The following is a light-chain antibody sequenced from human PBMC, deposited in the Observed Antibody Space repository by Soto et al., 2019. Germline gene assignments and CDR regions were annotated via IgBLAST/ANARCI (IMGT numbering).Light chain of an antibody. V-gene: IGKV3-15*01. CDR2: GAS. Sequence: ETVMTQSPATLSVSPGERATLSCRASQSVSTNLAWYQQKPGQAPRLLMYGASTRATGIPARFSGSGSGTEFTLTLSSLQSEDFAVYYCQQYNNWPPYTFGQGTKLEIK. CDR1: QSVSTN. J-gene: IGKJ2*01. CDR3: QQYNNWPPYT.